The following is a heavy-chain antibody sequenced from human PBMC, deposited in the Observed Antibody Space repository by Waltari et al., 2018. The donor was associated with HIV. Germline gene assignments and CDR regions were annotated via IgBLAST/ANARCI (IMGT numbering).Heavy chain of an antibody. CDR2: IWYDGSNK. D-gene: IGHD5-18*01. CDR3: ARDGGYNYGYDY. CDR1: GLTFSSHG. V-gene: IGHV3-33*01. J-gene: IGHJ4*02. Sequence: QVQLVESGGGVVQPGRSLRLSCAVVGLTFSSHGMHWVRQAPGKGLEWVAVIWYDGSNKYYADSVKGRFTISRDNSKNTLYLQMNSLRAEDTAVYYCARDGGYNYGYDYWGQGTLVTVSS.